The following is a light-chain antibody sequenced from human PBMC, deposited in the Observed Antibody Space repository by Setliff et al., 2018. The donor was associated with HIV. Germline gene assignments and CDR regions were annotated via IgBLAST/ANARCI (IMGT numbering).Light chain of an antibody. Sequence: QSVLTQPASVSGSPGQSITISCTGTRGDVGGYNYVSWYQQHPGGVPKLMIYEVTHRPSGVSNRFSGSKSGHTASLTISGLQAEDEADYYCSSFTSSSTFVFGTGTKVTVL. CDR2: EVT. V-gene: IGLV2-14*03. CDR3: SSFTSSSTFV. CDR1: RGDVGGYNY. J-gene: IGLJ1*01.